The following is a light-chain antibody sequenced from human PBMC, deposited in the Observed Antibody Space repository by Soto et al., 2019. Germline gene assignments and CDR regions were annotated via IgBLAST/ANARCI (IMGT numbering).Light chain of an antibody. CDR2: GAP. CDR1: QSVSSSY. CDR3: QQYNNWPRT. J-gene: IGKJ1*01. Sequence: EIVLTQSPGTLSLSPGERATLSCRASQSVSSSYLAWYQRKPGQAPRLLIYGAPTRATGVPARFSGSGSGTEFTLTITSLQSEDFGVYYCQQYNNWPRTFGQGTKVDIK. V-gene: IGKV3-15*01.